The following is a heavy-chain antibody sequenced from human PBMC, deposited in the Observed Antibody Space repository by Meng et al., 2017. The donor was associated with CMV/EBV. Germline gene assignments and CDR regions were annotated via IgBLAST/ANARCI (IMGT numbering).Heavy chain of an antibody. J-gene: IGHJ4*02. CDR1: GGSISSGDYY. Sequence: QVQLLRSGPGLVKPSQTLSLTCTVSGGSISSGDYYWSWIRQPPGKGLEWIGYIYYSGSTYYNPSLKSRVTISVDTSKNQFSLKLSSVTAADTAVYYCARAAPDYYDSSGPPDYWGQGTLVTVSS. CDR2: IYYSGST. V-gene: IGHV4-30-4*08. D-gene: IGHD3-22*01. CDR3: ARAAPDYYDSSGPPDY.